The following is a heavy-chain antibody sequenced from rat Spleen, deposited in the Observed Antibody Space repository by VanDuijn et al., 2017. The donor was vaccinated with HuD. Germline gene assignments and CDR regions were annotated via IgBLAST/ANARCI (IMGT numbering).Heavy chain of an antibody. J-gene: IGHJ3*01. Sequence: EVQLQESGPGLVKPSQSLSLTCSVTGYSITSNYWGWIRKFPGNKMEWIGHISNSGSTTFNPSLKSRISITRDKSQNQFFLQLNSVTTEDTATYYCARYMFTTDYSFAYWGQGTLVTVSS. CDR1: GYSITSNY. CDR3: ARYMFTTDYSFAY. D-gene: IGHD1-6*01. CDR2: ISNSGST. V-gene: IGHV3-1*01.